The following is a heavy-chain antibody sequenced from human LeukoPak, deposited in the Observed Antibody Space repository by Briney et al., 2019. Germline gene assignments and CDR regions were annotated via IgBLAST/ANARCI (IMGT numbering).Heavy chain of an antibody. V-gene: IGHV4-59*11. CDR3: ARVFRVAGTTRWFDP. J-gene: IGHJ5*02. CDR2: IYYSGST. CDR1: GGSIRSHF. Sequence: AGTLSLTCTVSGGSIRSHFWSWIRQPPGGGLEGMGYIYYSGSTNYNPSLKSRVTISVDTSKNQFSLKLSSVTAADTAVYYCARVFRVAGTTRWFDPWGKGTLVTVSS. D-gene: IGHD6-19*01.